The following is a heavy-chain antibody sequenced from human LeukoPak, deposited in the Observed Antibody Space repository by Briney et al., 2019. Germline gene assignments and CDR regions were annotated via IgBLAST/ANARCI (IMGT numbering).Heavy chain of an antibody. Sequence: GGSLRLSCTASGFTLSSFWIHWVRQVPGKGLVWVSRINPESTTTSYADSVKGRFTISRDNSKNTLYLQMNSLRAEDTAVYYCAKDDTMVRGVIITSPPSFDYWGQGTLVTVSS. CDR1: GFTLSSFW. CDR2: INPESTTT. D-gene: IGHD3-10*01. J-gene: IGHJ4*02. CDR3: AKDDTMVRGVIITSPPSFDY. V-gene: IGHV3-74*01.